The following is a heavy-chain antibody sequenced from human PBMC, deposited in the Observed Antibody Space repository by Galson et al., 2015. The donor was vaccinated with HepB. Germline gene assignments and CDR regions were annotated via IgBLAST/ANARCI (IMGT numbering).Heavy chain of an antibody. CDR2: IDTNVHNYET. CDR3: AREGRGYYDILTGYYLAFDAFDI. CDR1: GVTLDGSA. V-gene: IGHV3-73*01. J-gene: IGHJ3*02. D-gene: IGHD3-9*01. Sequence: SLRLCCAASGVTLDGSAIHWVRHASANGLERLGRIDTNVHNYETTYGESAKARFTISRDDSKNTAYLQMNSLRAEDTAVYYCAREGRGYYDILTGYYLAFDAFDIWGQGTMVTVSS.